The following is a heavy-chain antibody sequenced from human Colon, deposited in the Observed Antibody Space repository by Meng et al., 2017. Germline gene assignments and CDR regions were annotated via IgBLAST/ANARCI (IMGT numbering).Heavy chain of an antibody. V-gene: IGHV4-34*02. CDR2: IDHFGIS. J-gene: IGHJ5*02. CDR1: GGSFSGFY. CDR3: ATGLRHGDWFDP. D-gene: IGHD4-17*01. Sequence: GQTQQWGAGPLMPLETLSVTGGVSGGSFSGFYWSWIRQPPGKGLEWIGEIDHFGISNYNSSLQGRLTMSVDTSKKQISLTLTSVTAADTAVYYCATGLRHGDWFDPWGPGTLVTVSS.